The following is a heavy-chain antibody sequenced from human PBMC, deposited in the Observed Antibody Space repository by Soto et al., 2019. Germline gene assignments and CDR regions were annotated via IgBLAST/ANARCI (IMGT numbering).Heavy chain of an antibody. CDR3: AGVRWGDVDY. Sequence: EVQLVESGGGLVQPGGSLRLSCAASGFSFSDHYMDWVRQAPGKGLEWVGRARNKARSYSIEYAASVKGRFTISRDDSKNSVYLQMNSPETEDTAVYYCAGVRWGDVDYWGQGTLVTVSS. J-gene: IGHJ4*02. V-gene: IGHV3-72*01. CDR2: ARNKARSYSI. CDR1: GFSFSDHY. D-gene: IGHD3-16*01.